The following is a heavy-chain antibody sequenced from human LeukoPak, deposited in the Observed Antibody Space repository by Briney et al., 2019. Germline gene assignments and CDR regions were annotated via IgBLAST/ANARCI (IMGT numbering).Heavy chain of an antibody. V-gene: IGHV4-34*01. D-gene: IGHD6-13*01. CDR2: INHSGST. CDR3: ARDGYSSSWYGGHFDY. Sequence: SETLSLTCTVSGGSISSYYWSWIRQPAGKGLEWIGEINHSGSTNYNPSLKSRVTISVDTSKNQFSLKLSSVTAADTAVYYCARDGYSSSWYGGHFDYWGQGTLVTVSS. J-gene: IGHJ4*02. CDR1: GGSISSYY.